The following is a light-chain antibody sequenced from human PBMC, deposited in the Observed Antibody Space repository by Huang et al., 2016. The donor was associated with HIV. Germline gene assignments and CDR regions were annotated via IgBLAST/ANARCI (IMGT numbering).Light chain of an antibody. CDR3: QQSFSSQWT. CDR1: QNINRN. Sequence: DIQMTQSPSSLSAAVGDRTTITCRASQNINRNLNWDQQKPGKAPKLLIYGASNLESGVPSRFSGSGSGTQFTLTISSLQPGDFATYYCQQSFSSQWTFGQGTKVEV. CDR2: GAS. V-gene: IGKV1-39*01. J-gene: IGKJ1*01.